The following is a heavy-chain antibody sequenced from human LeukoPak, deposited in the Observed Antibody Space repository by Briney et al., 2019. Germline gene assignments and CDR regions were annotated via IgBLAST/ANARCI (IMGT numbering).Heavy chain of an antibody. Sequence: ASVNVSCKASGYTFTSYGISWVRQAPGQGLEWMGWISAYNGNTNYAQKLQGRVTMTTDTSTSTAYMELRSLRSDDTAVYYCARDYYGSGSYHFDYWGQGTLVTVSS. CDR3: ARDYYGSGSYHFDY. CDR2: ISAYNGNT. CDR1: GYTFTSYG. D-gene: IGHD3-10*01. J-gene: IGHJ4*02. V-gene: IGHV1-18*01.